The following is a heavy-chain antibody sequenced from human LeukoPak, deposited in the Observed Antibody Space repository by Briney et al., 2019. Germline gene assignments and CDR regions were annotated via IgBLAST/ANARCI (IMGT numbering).Heavy chain of an antibody. CDR1: GGTFSSYA. Sequence: ASVKVSCKASGGTFSSYAISWVRQAPGQGLEWMGRISAYNGNTNYAQKLQGRVTMTTDTSTSTAYMELRSLRSDDTAVYYCARVSRGCSSTSCSSGFDYWGQGTLVTVSS. CDR2: ISAYNGNT. J-gene: IGHJ4*02. D-gene: IGHD2-2*01. CDR3: ARVSRGCSSTSCSSGFDY. V-gene: IGHV1-18*01.